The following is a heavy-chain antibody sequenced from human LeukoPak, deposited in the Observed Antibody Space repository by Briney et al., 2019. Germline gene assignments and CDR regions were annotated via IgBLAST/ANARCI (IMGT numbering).Heavy chain of an antibody. CDR1: GYTFTGYY. Sequence: ASVKVFCKASGYTFTGYYIHWVRQAPGQGLEWMGIIKPSGGSTSYAQKFQGRVTMTRDMSTSTVYMELSSLRSEDTAVYYCARDRLWGGDDAFDTWGQGTMVTVSS. CDR2: IKPSGGST. CDR3: ARDRLWGGDDAFDT. V-gene: IGHV1-46*01. J-gene: IGHJ3*02. D-gene: IGHD2/OR15-2a*01.